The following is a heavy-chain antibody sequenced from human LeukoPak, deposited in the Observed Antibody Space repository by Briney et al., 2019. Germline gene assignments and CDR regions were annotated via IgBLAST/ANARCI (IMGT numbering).Heavy chain of an antibody. CDR2: FDPEDGET. CDR3: ATGPPNYDFWSGYYPA. J-gene: IGHJ5*02. Sequence: ASVKVSCKVSGYTLTELSVHWVRQAPGKGLEWMGGFDPEDGETIYAQKFQGRVTMTEDTSTDTAYMELSSLRSEDTAVYYCATGPPNYDFWSGYYPAWGQGTLVTVSS. D-gene: IGHD3-3*01. CDR1: GYTLTELS. V-gene: IGHV1-24*01.